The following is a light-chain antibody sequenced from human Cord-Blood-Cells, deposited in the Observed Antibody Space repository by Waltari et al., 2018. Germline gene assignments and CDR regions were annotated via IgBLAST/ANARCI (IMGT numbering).Light chain of an antibody. Sequence: DIQMTQSPSSLSASVGDRVTITCQKSQSISSYLNCYQQKPGKAPKLLIYAASNLQSGVPPRFCGSESETDFTHTSSSLQPEDFATYCCQQSYSTPWTFGQVTKVEIK. V-gene: IGKV1-39*01. CDR2: AAS. J-gene: IGKJ1*01. CDR3: QQSYSTPWT. CDR1: QSISSY.